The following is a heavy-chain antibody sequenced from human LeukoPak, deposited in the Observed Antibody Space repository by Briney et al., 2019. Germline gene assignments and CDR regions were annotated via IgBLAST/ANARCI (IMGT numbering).Heavy chain of an antibody. D-gene: IGHD3-10*01. CDR2: ISHDGSLE. CDR3: AKAQVLLWFGELLAPLDY. CDR1: GFTFSNYP. Sequence: GGSLRLSCAASGFTFSNYPMHWVRQAPGKGLEWIAFISHDGSLEYFADSVKGRFTISRDNSKNTISLQMNSLRAEDTAVYYCAKAQVLLWFGELLAPLDYWGQGTLVTVSS. V-gene: IGHV3-30*18. J-gene: IGHJ4*02.